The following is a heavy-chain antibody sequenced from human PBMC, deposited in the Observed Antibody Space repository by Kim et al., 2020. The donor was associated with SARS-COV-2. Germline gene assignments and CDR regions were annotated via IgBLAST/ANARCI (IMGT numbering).Heavy chain of an antibody. Sequence: SETLSLTCTVSGASINIHSWNWIRQPPGKGLEWIGYVFYSGTTNYNPSLKSRVTISVDPSNNQFSLKLGSVTAADTAVYYCVRDLFRGDLDSWGQGTLVTVSS. V-gene: IGHV4-59*11. J-gene: IGHJ5*01. CDR2: VFYSGTT. CDR1: GASINIHS. CDR3: VRDLFRGDLDS. D-gene: IGHD3-16*01.